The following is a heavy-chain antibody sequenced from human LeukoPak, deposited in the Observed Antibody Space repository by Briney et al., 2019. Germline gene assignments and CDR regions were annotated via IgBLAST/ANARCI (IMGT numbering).Heavy chain of an antibody. D-gene: IGHD6-19*01. V-gene: IGHV4-59*08. CDR1: GGSISSYY. CDR2: VYYSGST. Sequence: SSETLSLTCTVSGGSISSYYWSWIRQPPGKGLEWIGYVYYSGSTNYNPSLKSRVTISVDTSKNQFSLKLSSVTAADTAVYYCARRHSSGWDFDYWGQGTLVTVSS. J-gene: IGHJ4*02. CDR3: ARRHSSGWDFDY.